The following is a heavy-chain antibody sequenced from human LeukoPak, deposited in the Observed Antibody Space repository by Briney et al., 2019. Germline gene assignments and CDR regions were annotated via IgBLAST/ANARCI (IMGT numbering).Heavy chain of an antibody. D-gene: IGHD6-6*01. CDR1: GYTLTELS. Sequence: ASVKVSCKVPGYTLTELSMHWVRQAPGKGLEWMGGFDPEDGETIYAQKFQGRVTMTEDTSTDTAYMELSSLRSEDTAVYYCATVFSSSPGLNYYYGMDVWGQGTTVTVSS. V-gene: IGHV1-24*01. CDR2: FDPEDGET. J-gene: IGHJ6*02. CDR3: ATVFSSSPGLNYYYGMDV.